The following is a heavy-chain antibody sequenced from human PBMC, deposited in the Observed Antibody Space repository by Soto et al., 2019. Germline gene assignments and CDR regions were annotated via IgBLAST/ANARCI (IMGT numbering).Heavy chain of an antibody. D-gene: IGHD3-9*01. V-gene: IGHV4-39*01. CDR3: ARPSYDNFYYYYMGV. J-gene: IGHJ6*03. CDR1: GGSVSSSRYY. Sequence: SDTLSLTGAGSGGSVSSSRYYSGWIRQPPGKGLEWIGSIYYSGSTYYNPSLKSRVTISVDTSKNQFSLKLSSVTAADTAVYYCARPSYDNFYYYYMGVWGKGTTVTVYS. CDR2: IYYSGST.